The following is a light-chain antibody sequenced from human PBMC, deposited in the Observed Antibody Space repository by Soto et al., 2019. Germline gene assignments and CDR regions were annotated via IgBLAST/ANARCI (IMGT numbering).Light chain of an antibody. CDR1: QTISSW. CDR2: KAS. Sequence: DIRMTQSASTLSVSLGDRVTITWGASQTISSWLAWYQQKPGKAPKLLIYKASTLKSGVPSRFSGSGYGTEFNLTISSLQTDDFATYYCQHYNSYSEAFGQGTKVDIK. CDR3: QHYNSYSEA. V-gene: IGKV1-5*03. J-gene: IGKJ1*01.